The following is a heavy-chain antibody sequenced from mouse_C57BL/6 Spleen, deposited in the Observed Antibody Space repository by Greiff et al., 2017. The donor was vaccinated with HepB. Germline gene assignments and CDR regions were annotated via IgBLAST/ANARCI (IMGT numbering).Heavy chain of an antibody. V-gene: IGHV1-55*01. CDR1: GYTFTSYW. J-gene: IGHJ3*01. Sequence: VQLQQSGAELVKPGASVKMSCKASGYTFTSYWITWLKQRPGQGLEWIGDIYPGSGSTNYNEKFKSKATLTVDTSSSTAYMQLSSLTSEDSAVYYCARGHYYGSSLEGFAYWGQGTLVTVSA. CDR2: IYPGSGST. D-gene: IGHD1-1*01. CDR3: ARGHYYGSSLEGFAY.